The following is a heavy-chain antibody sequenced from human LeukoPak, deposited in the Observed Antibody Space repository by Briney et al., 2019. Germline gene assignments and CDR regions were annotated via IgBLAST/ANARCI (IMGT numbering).Heavy chain of an antibody. D-gene: IGHD6-19*01. V-gene: IGHV4-4*07. Sequence: SETQSLTCTVSGGSISSYYWSWIRQPAGKGLEWIGRIYTSGSTNYNPSLKSRVTISVDTSKNQFSLKLSSVTAADTAVYYCARGAGGAVAGTFDYWGQGTLVTVSS. J-gene: IGHJ4*02. CDR1: GGSISSYY. CDR3: ARGAGGAVAGTFDY. CDR2: IYTSGST.